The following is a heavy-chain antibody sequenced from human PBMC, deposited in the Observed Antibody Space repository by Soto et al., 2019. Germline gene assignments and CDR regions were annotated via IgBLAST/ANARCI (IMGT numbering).Heavy chain of an antibody. Sequence: GGSLRLSCAASGFTFSSYGMHWVRQAPGKGLEWVAVISYDGSNKYYADSVKGRFTISRDNSKNTLYLQMNSLRAEDTAGYYLAKDLGPSGYDLNDAFDIWGQGTMVTVSS. V-gene: IGHV3-30*18. D-gene: IGHD5-12*01. CDR3: AKDLGPSGYDLNDAFDI. CDR1: GFTFSSYG. J-gene: IGHJ3*02. CDR2: ISYDGSNK.